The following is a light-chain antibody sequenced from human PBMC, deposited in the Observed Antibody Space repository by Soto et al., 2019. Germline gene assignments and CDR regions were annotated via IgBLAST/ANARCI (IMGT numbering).Light chain of an antibody. CDR3: SSYAGSKNRYV. CDR2: EVT. V-gene: IGLV2-8*01. J-gene: IGLJ1*01. CDR1: SSDVGGYNF. Sequence: QSALTQPPSASGSRGQSVTISCTGTSSDVGGYNFVSWYQQHPGKAPKFILYEVTKRPSGVPDRFSGSKSGNTASLTVSGLQTEDEAHYYCSSYAGSKNRYVFGTGTKLTVL.